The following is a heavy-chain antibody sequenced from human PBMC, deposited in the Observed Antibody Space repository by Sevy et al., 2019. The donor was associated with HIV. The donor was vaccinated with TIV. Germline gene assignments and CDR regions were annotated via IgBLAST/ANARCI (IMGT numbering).Heavy chain of an antibody. J-gene: IGHJ6*03. CDR2: IYYSGST. CDR3: ARVEHYYDSSGYYRSDYYYMDV. Sequence: SETLSLTCTVSGGSISSYYWSWIRQPPGKGLEWIGYIYYSGSTNYNPSLKSRVTISVDTSKNQFSLKLSSVTAADTAVYYCARVEHYYDSSGYYRSDYYYMDVWGKGTTVTV. D-gene: IGHD3-22*01. V-gene: IGHV4-59*01. CDR1: GGSISSYY.